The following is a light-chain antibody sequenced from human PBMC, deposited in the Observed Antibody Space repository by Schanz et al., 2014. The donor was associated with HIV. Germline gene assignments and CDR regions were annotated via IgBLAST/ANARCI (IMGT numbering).Light chain of an antibody. CDR1: QSVSSSY. CDR2: GAT. Sequence: EIVLTQSPGTLSLSPGERATLSCRASQSVSSSYLAWYQQKPGQAPRLLIYGATSMATGIPGRFSGSGSGTDFTLTISRLEPEDFAVYYCQQYGTSPRTFGQGTKV. J-gene: IGKJ1*01. CDR3: QQYGTSPRT. V-gene: IGKV3-20*01.